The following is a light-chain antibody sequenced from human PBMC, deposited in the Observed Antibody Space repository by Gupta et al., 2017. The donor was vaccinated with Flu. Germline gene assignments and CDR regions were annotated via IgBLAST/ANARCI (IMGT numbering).Light chain of an antibody. CDR2: AAS. J-gene: IGKJ4*01. V-gene: IGKV1-39*01. CDR1: QSISSY. Sequence: GDRVIITCRASQSISSYLHWYQQKPGKAPKLLIYAASSLQSGVPSRFSGSGSGTDFTLTISSLQPEDFATYFCLQTYSSSPTPFGGGPRVE. CDR3: LQTYSSSPTP.